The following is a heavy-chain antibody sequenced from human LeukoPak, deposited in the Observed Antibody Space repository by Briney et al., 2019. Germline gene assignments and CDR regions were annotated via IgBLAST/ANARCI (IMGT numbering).Heavy chain of an antibody. Sequence: GASVKVSCKASGGTFSSYAISWVRQAPGQGLEWMGRIIPILGIANYAQKFQGRVTITADKSTSTAYMELSSLRSEDTAVYYCARDLRSSSWYWFDPWGQGTLVTVSS. D-gene: IGHD6-13*01. CDR1: GGTFSSYA. V-gene: IGHV1-69*04. J-gene: IGHJ5*02. CDR3: ARDLRSSSWYWFDP. CDR2: IIPILGIA.